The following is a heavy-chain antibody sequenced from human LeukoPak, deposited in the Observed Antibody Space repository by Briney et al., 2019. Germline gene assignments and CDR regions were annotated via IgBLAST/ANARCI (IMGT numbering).Heavy chain of an antibody. D-gene: IGHD3-10*01. Sequence: GGSLRLSCAASGFTFSSYAMSWVRQAPGKGLEWVSAISDSGRSTYYAGSVKGRFTISRDNSKNTLYLQLNSLRAEDTALYYCAKDLSKGLLYRRGMYYFDYWGQGTLVTVSS. V-gene: IGHV3-23*01. CDR1: GFTFSSYA. CDR3: AKDLSKGLLYRRGMYYFDY. CDR2: ISDSGRST. J-gene: IGHJ4*02.